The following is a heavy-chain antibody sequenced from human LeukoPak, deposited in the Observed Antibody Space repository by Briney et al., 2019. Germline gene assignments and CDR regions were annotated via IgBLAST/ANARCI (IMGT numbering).Heavy chain of an antibody. D-gene: IGHD2-2*01. CDR1: GFTVSSNY. V-gene: IGHV3-30*02. CDR3: AKDRGRYCSSTSCYRPDFDY. J-gene: IGHJ4*02. Sequence: GGSLRLSCAASGFTVSSNYMSWVRQAPGKGLEWVAFIRYDGSNKYYADSVKGRFTISRDNSKNTLYLQMNSLRAEDTAVYYCAKDRGRYCSSTSCYRPDFDYWGQGTLVTVSS. CDR2: IRYDGSNK.